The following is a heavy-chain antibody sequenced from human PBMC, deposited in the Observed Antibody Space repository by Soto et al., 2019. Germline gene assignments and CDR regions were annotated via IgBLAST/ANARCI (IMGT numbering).Heavy chain of an antibody. Sequence: SETMSLTCTVSGGSISSYYWSWIRQPPGKGLEWIGYIYYSGSTNYNPSLKSRVTISVDTSKNQFSLKLSSVTAADTAVYYCAREVQLWGGIDYWGQGTLVTVSS. V-gene: IGHV4-59*01. J-gene: IGHJ4*02. D-gene: IGHD5-18*01. CDR1: GGSISSYY. CDR2: IYYSGST. CDR3: AREVQLWGGIDY.